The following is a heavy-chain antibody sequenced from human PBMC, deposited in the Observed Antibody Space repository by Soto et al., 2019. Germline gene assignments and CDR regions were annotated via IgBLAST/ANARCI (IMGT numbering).Heavy chain of an antibody. CDR1: GASIRSGAY. CDR2: IYSIGNT. D-gene: IGHD6-19*01. Sequence: QLQLRESGPGLVKPSETLSLTCTVSGASIRSGAYWGWIRQPPGKGLEWIGSIYSIGNTYYNPSLKSGAPLSADTSKNQFSLTLISVTAADTAVYYCRRSSRYSTDVWGQGITVTVSS. J-gene: IGHJ6*02. CDR3: RRSSRYSTDV. V-gene: IGHV4-39*01.